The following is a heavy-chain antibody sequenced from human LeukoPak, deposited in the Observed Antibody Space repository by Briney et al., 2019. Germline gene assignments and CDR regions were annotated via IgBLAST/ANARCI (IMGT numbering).Heavy chain of an antibody. CDR3: ASGMRVGPNV. CDR2: IKQDGSEK. Sequence: GGSLRLSGAASGFTSSSYWMNWVRQAPGKGLEWVANIKQDGSEKYYVDSVKGRFTISRDNTKNSLYLQMDSLRAEDTAVYYCASGMRVGPNVWGQGTLVIVSS. V-gene: IGHV3-7*01. CDR1: GFTSSSYW. D-gene: IGHD1-26*01. J-gene: IGHJ4*02.